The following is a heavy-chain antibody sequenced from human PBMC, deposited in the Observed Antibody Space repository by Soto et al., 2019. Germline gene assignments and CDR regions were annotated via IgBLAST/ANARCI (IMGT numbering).Heavy chain of an antibody. V-gene: IGHV3-74*01. CDR1: GCPFSSYW. CDR2: INSDGSST. D-gene: IGHD2-21*02. CDR3: ARAREASLLRVPSSY. J-gene: IGHJ4*02. Sequence: SLRLSLVASGCPFSSYWIPWVLHAPGKGLVWVSRINSDGSSTSYADSVKGRFTISRDNAKNTVYLQMNSLRAEDTAIYYCARAREASLLRVPSSYWGQGTLVTVSS.